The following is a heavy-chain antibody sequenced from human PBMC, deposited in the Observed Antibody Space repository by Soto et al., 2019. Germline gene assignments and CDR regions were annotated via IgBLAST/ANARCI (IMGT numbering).Heavy chain of an antibody. V-gene: IGHV3-30*18. CDR1: GFAFRSYG. Sequence: QVQLVESGGGVVQPGRSLRLSCAASGFAFRSYGMYWVRQAPGKGLEWVALISYDGNNQYYVDSVKGRFTIARDNSKNTLFLQMNTLTAEDTALYFCAKAGYSNKYYYGMDVWGQGTTVTVSS. CDR2: ISYDGNNQ. D-gene: IGHD4-4*01. CDR3: AKAGYSNKYYYGMDV. J-gene: IGHJ6*02.